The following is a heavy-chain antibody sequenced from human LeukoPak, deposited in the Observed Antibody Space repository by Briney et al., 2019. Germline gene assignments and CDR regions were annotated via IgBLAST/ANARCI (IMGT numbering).Heavy chain of an antibody. CDR2: ISSSSSYI. V-gene: IGHV3-21*01. CDR1: GFTFSSYS. CDR3: AKDELMYSPRGDAFDI. D-gene: IGHD6-13*01. Sequence: PGGSLRLSCAASGFTFSSYSMNWVRQAPGKGLEWVSSISSSSSYIYYADSVKGRFTISRDNAKNSLYLQMNSLRAEDTAVYYCAKDELMYSPRGDAFDIWGQGTMVTVSS. J-gene: IGHJ3*02.